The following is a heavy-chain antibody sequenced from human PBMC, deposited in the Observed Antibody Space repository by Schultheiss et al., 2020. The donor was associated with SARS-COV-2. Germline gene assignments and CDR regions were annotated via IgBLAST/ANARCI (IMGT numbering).Heavy chain of an antibody. CDR3: AKVTLSSSSVRYYYGMDV. V-gene: IGHV4-4*02. D-gene: IGHD6-6*01. CDR1: GASISSPNW. Sequence: SETLSLTCAVSGASISSPNWWLWVRQPPGKGLEWIGEIFHSGSTNYNPSLESRVIILVDKSKNQFSLKLSSVTAADTAVYYCAKVTLSSSSVRYYYGMDVWGQGTTVTVSS. CDR2: IFHSGST. J-gene: IGHJ6*02.